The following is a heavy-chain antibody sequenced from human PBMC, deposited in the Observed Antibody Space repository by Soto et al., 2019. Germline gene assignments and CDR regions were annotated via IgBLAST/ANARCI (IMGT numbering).Heavy chain of an antibody. D-gene: IGHD4-4*01. V-gene: IGHV4-59*01. J-gene: IGHJ4*02. CDR3: AREDSNSYYFDF. CDR1: GGSIKSFY. CDR2: IYSSGST. Sequence: QVQLQESGPGLVKPSETLSLTCTVSGGSIKSFYWTLIRQPPGKGLEWIGYIYSSGSTSYNPSLKSRVTMSVDTSKNQFSLRLSSVTAADTAVYYCAREDSNSYYFDFWGQGTLVTVSS.